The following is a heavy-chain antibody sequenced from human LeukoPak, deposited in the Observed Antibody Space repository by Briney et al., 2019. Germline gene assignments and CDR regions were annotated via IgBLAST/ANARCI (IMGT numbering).Heavy chain of an antibody. CDR2: ISSSSSTI. Sequence: GGSLRLSCAASGFTFSSYSMNWVRQAPGKGLEWVSYISSSSSTIYYADSVKGRFTISRDNAKNSLYLQMNSLRAEDTAVYYCARDWDGWADYWGQGTLVTVSS. J-gene: IGHJ4*02. D-gene: IGHD6-19*01. CDR1: GFTFSSYS. V-gene: IGHV3-48*01. CDR3: ARDWDGWADY.